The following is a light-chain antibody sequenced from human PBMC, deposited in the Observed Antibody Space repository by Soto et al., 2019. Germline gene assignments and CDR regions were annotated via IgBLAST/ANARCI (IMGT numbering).Light chain of an antibody. CDR3: ETWDSNTRV. Sequence: QPVLTQSSSASASLGSSVKLTCTLSSGHSSYIIAWHQQQPGKAPRYLMNLEGSGNYNKGSGDPDRFSGSSSGADRYLTISILQFEDEADYYCETWDSNTRVFGGGTKLTVL. V-gene: IGLV4-60*02. CDR1: SGHSSYI. J-gene: IGLJ3*02. CDR2: LEGSGNY.